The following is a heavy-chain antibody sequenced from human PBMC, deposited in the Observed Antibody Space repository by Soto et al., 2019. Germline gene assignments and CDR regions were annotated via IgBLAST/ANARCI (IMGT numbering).Heavy chain of an antibody. J-gene: IGHJ4*02. CDR3: ARGGHIAVVTASFDY. CDR1: GYTFTSYG. V-gene: IGHV1-18*01. D-gene: IGHD2-21*02. CDR2: INASSGDT. Sequence: GASVKVSCKASGYTFTSYGISWVRQAPGQGLEWMGWINASSGDTTYAQKFQGRVTMTRDTSTSTAYMELSSLRSADTAVYYCARGGHIAVVTASFDYWGQGTLVTVSS.